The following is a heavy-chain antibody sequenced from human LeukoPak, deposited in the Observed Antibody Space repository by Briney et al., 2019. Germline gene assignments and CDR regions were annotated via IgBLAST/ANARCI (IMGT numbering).Heavy chain of an antibody. Sequence: GGSLRLSCAASGFTSSSYWMHWVRQAPGKGLVWVSRINSDGSNTNYADPVKGRSTISRDNAKNTVYLQMNSLRAEDTAVYYCARGRGPYGWFDPWGQGTLVTVSS. CDR1: GFTSSSYW. J-gene: IGHJ5*02. D-gene: IGHD3-10*01. CDR3: ARGRGPYGWFDP. CDR2: INSDGSNT. V-gene: IGHV3-74*01.